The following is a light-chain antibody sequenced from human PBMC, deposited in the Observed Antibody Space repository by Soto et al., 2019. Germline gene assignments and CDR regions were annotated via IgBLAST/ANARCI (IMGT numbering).Light chain of an antibody. CDR3: QSYDSSILSV. CDR1: SGSIASNY. CDR2: EDN. J-gene: IGLJ1*01. Sequence: NFMLTKPHSVSESPGKTVTISCTRSSGSIASNYVQWYQQRPGSAPTTVIYEDNQRPSGVPDRFSGSIDSSSNSASLTISGLKTEDEADYYCQSYDSSILSVFGTGTKLTVL. V-gene: IGLV6-57*03.